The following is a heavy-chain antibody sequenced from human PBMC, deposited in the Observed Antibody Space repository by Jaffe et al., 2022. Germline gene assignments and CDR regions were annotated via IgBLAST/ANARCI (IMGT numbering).Heavy chain of an antibody. CDR2: ISSSSSTI. Sequence: EVQLVESGGGLVQPGGSLRLSCAASGFTFSSYSMNWVRQAPGKGLEWVSYISSSSSTIYYADSVKGRFTISRDNAKNSLYLQMNSLRAEDTAVYYCARDLIGRVTTVTTEYYFDYWGQGTLVTVSS. J-gene: IGHJ4*02. CDR1: GFTFSSYS. CDR3: ARDLIGRVTTVTTEYYFDY. V-gene: IGHV3-48*01. D-gene: IGHD4-17*01.